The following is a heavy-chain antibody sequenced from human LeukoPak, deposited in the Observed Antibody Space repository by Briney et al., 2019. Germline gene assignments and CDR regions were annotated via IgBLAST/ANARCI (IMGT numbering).Heavy chain of an antibody. CDR2: IYPGDSDT. D-gene: IGHD2-15*01. CDR3: ARRYCSGGSCYNYMDV. CDR1: GYSFTSYW. V-gene: IGHV5-51*01. J-gene: IGHJ6*03. Sequence: GESLKISCKGSGYSFTSYWIGWVRQMPGKGLEWMGMIYPGDSDTRYSPSFQGQVTISADKSISTAYLQWSSLKASDTAMYYCARRYCSGGSCYNYMDVWANGTTVTVSS.